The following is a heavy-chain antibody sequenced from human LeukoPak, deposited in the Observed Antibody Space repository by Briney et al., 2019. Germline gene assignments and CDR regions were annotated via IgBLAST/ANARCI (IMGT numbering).Heavy chain of an antibody. D-gene: IGHD3-10*01. CDR2: ITSSSMYI. CDR1: GFTFSNYN. CDR3: ARGPGKASFDY. Sequence: GGSLRLSCAASGFTFSNYNMNWVRQTPGKGLEWVSSITSSSMYIYYADSVKGRFNISRDNAKNSLSLQMNSLRAEDTAVYYCARGPGKASFDYWGQGTLVTVSS. J-gene: IGHJ4*02. V-gene: IGHV3-21*01.